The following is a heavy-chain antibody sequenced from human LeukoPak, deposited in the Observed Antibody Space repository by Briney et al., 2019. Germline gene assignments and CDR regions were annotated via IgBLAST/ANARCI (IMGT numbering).Heavy chain of an antibody. J-gene: IGHJ3*02. Sequence: SETLSLTCTVSGGSISSYSWYWIRQPPGKGLEWIAYIYYSGSTNYNPSLKSRVTISVDTSKNQLSLKLSSVTAADTAVYYCARRRGDYGSGELNIWGQGTMVTVSS. CDR2: IYYSGST. D-gene: IGHD3-10*01. CDR3: ARRRGDYGSGELNI. CDR1: GGSISSYS. V-gene: IGHV4-59*08.